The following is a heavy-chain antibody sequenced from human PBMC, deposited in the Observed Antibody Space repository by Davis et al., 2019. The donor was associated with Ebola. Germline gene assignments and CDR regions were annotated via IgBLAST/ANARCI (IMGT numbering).Heavy chain of an antibody. CDR1: GFNFYNYA. D-gene: IGHD2-15*01. CDR2: ITSSSSST. J-gene: IGHJ4*02. Sequence: GESLKISCAASGFNFYNYAMSWVRQAPGKGLEWVSAITSSSSSTYYADSVRGRFTISRDNPKNTLYLQIRSLRTEDTAVYYCVKDRFTVVVVHGGFDFWGQGALVTVSS. CDR3: VKDRFTVVVVHGGFDF. V-gene: IGHV3-23*01.